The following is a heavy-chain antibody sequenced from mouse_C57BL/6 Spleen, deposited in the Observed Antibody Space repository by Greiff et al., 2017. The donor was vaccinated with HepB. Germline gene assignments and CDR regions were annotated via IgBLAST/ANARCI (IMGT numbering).Heavy chain of an antibody. J-gene: IGHJ3*01. CDR3: ARGGVAWFAY. CDR2: IYPGDGDT. CDR1: GYSFSSSW. Sequence: VKLQASGPELVKPGASVKISCKASGYSFSSSWMNWVKQRPGKGLEWIGRIYPGDGDTNYNGKFKGKATLTADKSSSTAYMQLSSLTSEDSAVYFCARGGVAWFAYWGQGTLVTVSA. D-gene: IGHD3-1*01. V-gene: IGHV1-82*01.